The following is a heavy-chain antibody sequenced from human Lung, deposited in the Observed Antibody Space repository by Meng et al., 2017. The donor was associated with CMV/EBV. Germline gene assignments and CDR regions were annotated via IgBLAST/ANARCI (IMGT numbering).Heavy chain of an antibody. J-gene: IGHJ4*02. CDR1: GYTFTSYG. CDR2: ISAYNGNT. D-gene: IGHD2-2*01. CDR3: ARNRYCSSTSCYFDY. Sequence: ASVXVSXKASGYTFTSYGISWVRQAPGQGLEWMGWISAYNGNTNYAQKLQGRVTMTTDTSTSTAYMELRSLRSDDTAVYYCARNRYCSSTSCYFDYWGQGTXVTVSS. V-gene: IGHV1-18*01.